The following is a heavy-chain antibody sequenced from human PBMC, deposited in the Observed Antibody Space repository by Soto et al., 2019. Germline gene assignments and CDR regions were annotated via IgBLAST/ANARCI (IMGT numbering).Heavy chain of an antibody. D-gene: IGHD2-2*01. CDR2: IYWDDDE. Sequence: QITLKESGPTLVKPTQTLTLTCTFSGFSLSTTAEGVGWIRQPPGKALEWLALIYWDDDERYSPSLKSRLTIPKDTSKNQVVLTMTNVDPVDTATYYCAHGSCSSADCYPNPYLDYWGQGILVTVSS. V-gene: IGHV2-5*02. CDR1: GFSLSTTAEG. J-gene: IGHJ4*02. CDR3: AHGSCSSADCYPNPYLDY.